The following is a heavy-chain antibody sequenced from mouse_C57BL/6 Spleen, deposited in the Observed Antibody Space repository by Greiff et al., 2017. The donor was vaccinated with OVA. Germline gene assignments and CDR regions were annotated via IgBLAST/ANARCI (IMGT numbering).Heavy chain of an antibody. CDR3: ARGGGTAQALYAMDY. J-gene: IGHJ4*01. CDR1: GYAFSSSW. V-gene: IGHV1-82*01. Sequence: QVQLKESGPELVKPGASVKISCKASGYAFSSSWMNWVKQRPGKGLEWIGRIYPGDGDTNYNGKFKGKATLTADKSSSTAYMQLSSLTSEDSAVYFCARGGGTAQALYAMDYWGQGTSVTVSS. CDR2: IYPGDGDT. D-gene: IGHD3-2*02.